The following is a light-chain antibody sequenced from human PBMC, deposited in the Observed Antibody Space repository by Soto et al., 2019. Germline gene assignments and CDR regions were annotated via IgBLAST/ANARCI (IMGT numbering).Light chain of an antibody. CDR3: QQSYSTPPYT. Sequence: DIQMTQSPSSLSASVGDRVTITCRASQSISRYLNWYQQKPGKAPKLLIYGASSLQSGVPSRFSGSGSGTDFTLTISSLQPEDFATYYCQQSYSTPPYTFGQGTKLE. CDR1: QSISRY. J-gene: IGKJ2*01. V-gene: IGKV1-39*01. CDR2: GAS.